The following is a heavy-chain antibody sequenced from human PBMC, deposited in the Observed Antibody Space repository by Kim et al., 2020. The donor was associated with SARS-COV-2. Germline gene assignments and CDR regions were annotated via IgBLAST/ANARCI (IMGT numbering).Heavy chain of an antibody. Sequence: ISYADYVKGRFTIHRDNAKNSLYLQMNSVRDEDTALDDCARDVDWACDVWGQGTMVAVSS. CDR3: ARDVDWACDV. CDR2: I. D-gene: IGHD3-9*01. V-gene: IGHV3-48*02. J-gene: IGHJ3*01.